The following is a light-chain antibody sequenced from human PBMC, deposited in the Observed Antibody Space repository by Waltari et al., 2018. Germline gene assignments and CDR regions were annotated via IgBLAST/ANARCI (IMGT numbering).Light chain of an antibody. CDR2: DKN. CDR1: SLRRYY. CDR3: HSRDATGVGGS. V-gene: IGLV3-19*01. Sequence: SSELTQDPVVSVAMGQTVRITCQGDSLRRYYASWYQQRPGQAPILVMFDKNSRPSGVPDRFSGSSADNSASLTITGAQAEDEASYYCHSRDATGVGGSFGGGTKLTVL. J-gene: IGLJ2*01.